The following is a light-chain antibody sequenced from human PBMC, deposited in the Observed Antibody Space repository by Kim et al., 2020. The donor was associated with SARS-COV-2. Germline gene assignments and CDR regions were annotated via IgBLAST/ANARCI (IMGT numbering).Light chain of an antibody. J-gene: IGLJ2*01. CDR2: STD. CDR1: TGAVTSGSY. Sequence: QAVVTQESSVTVSPGGTVTLTCASNTGAVTSGSYVNWLQQKPGQPPRTLIYSTDKKTSWTPARFSGSLLGDKAALTLSGVQPEDEADYYCLVYYGDPQPHVVFGGGTQLTVL. V-gene: IGLV7-43*01. CDR3: LVYYGDPQPHVV.